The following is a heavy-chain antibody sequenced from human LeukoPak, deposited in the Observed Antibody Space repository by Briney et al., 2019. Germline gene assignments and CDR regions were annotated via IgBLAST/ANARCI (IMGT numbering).Heavy chain of an antibody. J-gene: IGHJ6*03. CDR1: GFTFSSYA. V-gene: IGHV3-23*01. CDR2: ISGSGGST. CDR3: AKAARITIFGVVDPHYYYYYMDV. Sequence: GGSLRLSCAASGFTFSSYAMSWVRQAPGKGLEWVSAISGSGGSTYYADSVKGRFTISRDNSKNTLYLQMNSLRAEDTVVYYCAKAARITIFGVVDPHYYYYYMDVWGKGTTVTVSS. D-gene: IGHD3-3*01.